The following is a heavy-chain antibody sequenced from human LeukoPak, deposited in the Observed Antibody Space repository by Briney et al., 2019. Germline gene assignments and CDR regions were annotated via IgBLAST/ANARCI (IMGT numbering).Heavy chain of an antibody. CDR3: AKIVGSGDY. CDR2: ICYDGSKK. CDR1: GFTSRSYD. Sequence: RGSPRLSCAASGFTSRSYDMHCVRHAPGEGRGWVAVICYDGSKKYYADSVKGRFTISRDNSKNTLYLQMNSMRGEDTAVYYCAKIVGSGDYWGQGTLVTVSS. J-gene: IGHJ4*02. V-gene: IGHV3-30*18. D-gene: IGHD1-26*01.